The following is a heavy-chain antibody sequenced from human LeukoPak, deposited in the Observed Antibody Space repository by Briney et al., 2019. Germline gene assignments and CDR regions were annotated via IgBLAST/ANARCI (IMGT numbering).Heavy chain of an antibody. Sequence: GGSLRLSCAASGFTFSSYAMSWVRQAPGKGLEWVSAISGSGGSTYYADSVKGRFTISRDNSKNTLYLQMNSLRAEDTAVYYCASGRIPLYCRGSTCLGDDYWGQGTLVTVSS. V-gene: IGHV3-23*01. CDR1: GFTFSSYA. J-gene: IGHJ4*02. CDR3: ASGRIPLYCRGSTCLGDDY. CDR2: ISGSGGST. D-gene: IGHD2-15*01.